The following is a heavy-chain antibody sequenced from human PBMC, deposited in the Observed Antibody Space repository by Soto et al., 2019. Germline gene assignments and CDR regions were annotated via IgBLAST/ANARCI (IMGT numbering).Heavy chain of an antibody. J-gene: IGHJ5*02. CDR2: ISISSSTI. CDR3: ARDREGSGSDSGGWFDP. D-gene: IGHD1-26*01. Sequence: EVQLVESGGGLVQPGGSLRLSCAASGFTFSSYSMNWVRQAPGQGLEWVSYISISSSTIYYADSVKGRFTISRDNAKNSLYLQMNSLRDEDTAVYYCARDREGSGSDSGGWFDPWGQGTLVTVSS. CDR1: GFTFSSYS. V-gene: IGHV3-48*02.